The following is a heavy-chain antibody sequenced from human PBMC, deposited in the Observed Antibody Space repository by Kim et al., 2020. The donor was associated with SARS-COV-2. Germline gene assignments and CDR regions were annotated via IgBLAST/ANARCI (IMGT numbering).Heavy chain of an antibody. CDR2: ISWDGTRT. CDR1: GFTFSTSP. CDR3: AKGVINSGFDY. Sequence: GGSLRLSCVASGFTFSTSPMGWVPQAPGKGLEWVSRISWDGTRTYYADSVKGRVTMSSDKSKNMLYLHMNSLRVEDTAVYYCAKGVINSGFDYWGQGTQVTVSS. V-gene: IGHV3-23*01. J-gene: IGHJ4*02. D-gene: IGHD1-26*01.